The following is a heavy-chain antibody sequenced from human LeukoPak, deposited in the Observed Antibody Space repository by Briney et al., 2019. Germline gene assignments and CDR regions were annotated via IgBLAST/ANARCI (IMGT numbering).Heavy chain of an antibody. D-gene: IGHD4-11*01. J-gene: IGHJ3*02. V-gene: IGHV4-31*03. CDR1: GGSISSGGYY. CDR3: ARDMTTVTYAFDI. CDR2: IYYRGST. Sequence: SETLSLTCTVSGGSISSGGYYWSWIRQHPGKGLEWIGYIYYRGSTYYNPSLKSRVTISVDTSKNQFSLKLSSVTAADTAVYYCARDMTTVTYAFDIWGQGTMVAVSS.